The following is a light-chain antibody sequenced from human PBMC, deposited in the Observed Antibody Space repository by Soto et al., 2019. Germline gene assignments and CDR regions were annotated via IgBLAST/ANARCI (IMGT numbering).Light chain of an antibody. CDR1: QGIHNF. J-gene: IGKJ4*01. CDR2: AAS. V-gene: IGKV1-9*01. Sequence: DIQLTQSPSFLSASVGDRVTITCRASQGIHNFLAWYQQKLGKAPKLLIYAASTLESGVSLRFSGSGSGTEFTLTISNLQPEDFATYYCQHLNSYPRALAFGGGTKVEI. CDR3: QHLNSYPRALA.